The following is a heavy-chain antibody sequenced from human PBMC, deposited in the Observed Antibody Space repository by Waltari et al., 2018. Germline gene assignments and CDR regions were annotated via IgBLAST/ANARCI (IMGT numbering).Heavy chain of an antibody. CDR1: GFAFSNHG. CDR3: VAELGQSDY. CDR2: IQKDGRYE. Sequence: QVQLVESGGGVVQPGGSLRLSCAASGFAFSNHGMHWLRQSPGKGLDWVVFIQKDGRYENYADSVKGRVSISRDDSKNTLYLQMNSLSSEDTAVYYCVAELGQSDYWGQGTLVTVSS. J-gene: IGHJ4*02. D-gene: IGHD7-27*01. V-gene: IGHV3-30*02.